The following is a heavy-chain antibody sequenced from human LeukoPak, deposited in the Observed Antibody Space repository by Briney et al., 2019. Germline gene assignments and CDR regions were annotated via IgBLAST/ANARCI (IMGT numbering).Heavy chain of an antibody. V-gene: IGHV3-23*01. CDR1: GFTFSSYA. J-gene: IGHJ3*02. D-gene: IGHD3-22*01. Sequence: GGSLRLSCAASGFTFSSYAMSCVRQAPGKGLEWFSAISGSGGSTYYADSVKGRFTISRDNSKNTLYLQMNSLRAEDTAVYYCAKDGVVASDAFDIWGQGTMVTVSS. CDR3: AKDGVVASDAFDI. CDR2: ISGSGGST.